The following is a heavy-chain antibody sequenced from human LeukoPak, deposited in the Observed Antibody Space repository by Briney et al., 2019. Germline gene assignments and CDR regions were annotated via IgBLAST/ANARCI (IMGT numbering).Heavy chain of an antibody. V-gene: IGHV4-30-2*01. Sequence: PSQTLSLTCAVSGGSISRGGYSWSWIRQPPGKGLEWIGYIYHSGSTYYNPSLKSRVTISVDRSKNQFSLKLSSVTAADTAVYYCARRYYGDYVYFQPWGQGTLVTVSS. CDR2: IYHSGST. D-gene: IGHD4-17*01. J-gene: IGHJ1*01. CDR3: ARRYYGDYVYFQP. CDR1: GGSISRGGYS.